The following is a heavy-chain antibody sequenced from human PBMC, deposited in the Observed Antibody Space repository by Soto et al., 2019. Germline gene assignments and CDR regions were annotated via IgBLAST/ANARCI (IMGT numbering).Heavy chain of an antibody. D-gene: IGHD6-25*01. J-gene: IGHJ4*02. Sequence: GGSLRLSCAASGFTFSSYGMHWVRQAPGKGLEWVAVIWYDGSNKYYADSVKGRFTISRDNSKNTLYLQMNSLRAEDTAVYYCARDGVAYSSAPIAEPPDFDYWGQGTLVTVSS. V-gene: IGHV3-33*01. CDR1: GFTFSSYG. CDR2: IWYDGSNK. CDR3: ARDGVAYSSAPIAEPPDFDY.